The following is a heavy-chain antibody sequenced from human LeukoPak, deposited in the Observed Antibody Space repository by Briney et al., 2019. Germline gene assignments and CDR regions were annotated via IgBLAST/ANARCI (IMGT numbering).Heavy chain of an antibody. D-gene: IGHD6-13*01. CDR1: GFTFSSYW. Sequence: PGGSLRLSCTASGFTFSSYWMHWVRQAPGKGLAWVSRINSAGISTNYADSVKGRFTISRDNAKNTLYLQMNSLRAEDTAIYYCGRDIATAVDYWGLGTLVTVSS. J-gene: IGHJ4*02. CDR2: INSAGIST. CDR3: GRDIATAVDY. V-gene: IGHV3-74*01.